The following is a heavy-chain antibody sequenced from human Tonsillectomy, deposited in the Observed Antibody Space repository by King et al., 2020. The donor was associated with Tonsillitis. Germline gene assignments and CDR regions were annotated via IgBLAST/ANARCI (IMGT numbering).Heavy chain of an antibody. D-gene: IGHD1-26*01. CDR3: ASDGQATLPTLNYYYYMDV. Sequence: QLVQSGAEVKKPGASVKVSCKSSGYTFSDYFMHWVRQAPGQGLEWMGWINPNSGGTNYAQKFQGRVTMTSDTSISTAYMELSRLKSDDTAVYFCASDGQATLPTLNYYYYMDVWGKGTTVTVSS. CDR2: INPNSGGT. J-gene: IGHJ6*03. CDR1: GYTFSDYF. V-gene: IGHV1-2*02.